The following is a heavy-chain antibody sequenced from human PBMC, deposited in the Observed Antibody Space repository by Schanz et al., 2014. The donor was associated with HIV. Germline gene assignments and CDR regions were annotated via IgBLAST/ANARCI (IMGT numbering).Heavy chain of an antibody. V-gene: IGHV3-30*18. J-gene: IGHJ6*02. CDR2: ISYDGRNK. CDR1: GFTFNNYG. D-gene: IGHD3-22*01. Sequence: VQLLESGGGLEQPGRSLRLSCAASGFTFNNYGIHWVRQAPGKGLEWMGVISYDGRNKYYADSVKGRFSISRDNSKNTVYLQMKSLRSNDTAVYYCAKDRNYYDSKYRGKGNYYYYYGMDVWGQGTTVTVSS. CDR3: AKDRNYYDSKYRGKGNYYYYYGMDV.